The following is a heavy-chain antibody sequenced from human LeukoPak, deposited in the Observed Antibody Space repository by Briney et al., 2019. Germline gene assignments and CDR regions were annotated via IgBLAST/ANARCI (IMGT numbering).Heavy chain of an antibody. CDR2: IYYSGST. CDR3: ARGDGYYFDY. J-gene: IGHJ4*02. Sequence: SQTLSLTCTVSGGSISSGGYYWSWIRQHPGKGLEWIGYIYYSGSTYYNPPLKSRTTISVDTSKNQFSLKLSSVTAADTAVYYCARGDGYYFDYWGQGTLVTVSS. CDR1: GGSISSGGYY. D-gene: IGHD2-21*01. V-gene: IGHV4-31*03.